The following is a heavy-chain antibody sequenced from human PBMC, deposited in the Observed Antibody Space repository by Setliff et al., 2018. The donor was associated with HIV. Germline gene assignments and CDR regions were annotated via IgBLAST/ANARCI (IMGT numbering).Heavy chain of an antibody. CDR2: IIPIFGTA. J-gene: IGHJ6*03. CDR1: GGTFSNYA. D-gene: IGHD3-10*01. V-gene: IGHV1-69*05. Sequence: ASVKVSCKASGGTFSNYAISWVRQAPGQGLEWMGGIIPIFGTANYAQKFQGRVTMTTDTSTSTVYMELRSLISDDTAVYYCAREGLWFGDRGYYMDVWGTGTAVTVSS. CDR3: AREGLWFGDRGYYMDV.